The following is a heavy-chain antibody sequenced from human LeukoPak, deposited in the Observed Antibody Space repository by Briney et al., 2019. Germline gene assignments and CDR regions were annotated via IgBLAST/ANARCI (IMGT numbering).Heavy chain of an antibody. CDR2: IYYSGST. CDR1: GGSTSSYY. Sequence: SETLSLTCTVSGGSTSSYYWSWIRQPPGKGLEWIGYIYYSGSTNYNPSLKSRVTISVDTSKNQFSLKLSSVTAADTAVYYCARAMHYYDSSGYYYDLEGFDYWGQGTLVTVSS. J-gene: IGHJ4*02. CDR3: ARAMHYYDSSGYYYDLEGFDY. V-gene: IGHV4-59*01. D-gene: IGHD3-22*01.